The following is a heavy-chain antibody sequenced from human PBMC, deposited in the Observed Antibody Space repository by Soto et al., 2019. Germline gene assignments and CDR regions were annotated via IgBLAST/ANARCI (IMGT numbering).Heavy chain of an antibody. Sequence: GASVKVSCKASGGTFSSYAISWVRQAPGQGLEWMGGIIPIFGTANYAQKFQGRVTITADKSTSTAYMELSSLRSEDTAVYYCARDLEQWLAPYNWFDPWGQGTLVTVSS. CDR3: ARDLEQWLAPYNWFDP. CDR2: IIPIFGTA. V-gene: IGHV1-69*06. D-gene: IGHD6-19*01. CDR1: GGTFSSYA. J-gene: IGHJ5*02.